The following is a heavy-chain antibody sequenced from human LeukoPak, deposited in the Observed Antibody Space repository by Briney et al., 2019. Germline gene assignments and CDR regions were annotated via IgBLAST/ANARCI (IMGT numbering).Heavy chain of an antibody. D-gene: IGHD6-6*01. CDR1: GGTFSSYA. CDR2: IIPIFGTA. CDR3: ARAGEYCSPPGDFDY. Sequence: GASVKVSCKASGGTFSSYAISWVRQAPGQGLEWMGGIIPIFGTANYAQKFQGRVTITADESTSTAYMELSSLRSEDTAVYYCARAGEYCSPPGDFDYWGQGTLVTVSS. V-gene: IGHV1-69*13. J-gene: IGHJ4*02.